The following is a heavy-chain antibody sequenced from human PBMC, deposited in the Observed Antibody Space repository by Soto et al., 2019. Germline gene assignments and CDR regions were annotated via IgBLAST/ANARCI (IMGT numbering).Heavy chain of an antibody. CDR3: GVTVRRSSLDY. CDR1: GFIFSDYW. J-gene: IGHJ4*02. Sequence: EVQLVESGGGLVQPGGSLRLSCAASGFIFSDYWTSRVRHAPGKGLEWVANIKEDGSEKYYVDSVKGRFIISRDNAKNSLYLQMNSLRVEATAVYYCGVTVRRSSLDYWGQGSLVTVS. D-gene: IGHD3-10*01. V-gene: IGHV3-7*02. CDR2: IKEDGSEK.